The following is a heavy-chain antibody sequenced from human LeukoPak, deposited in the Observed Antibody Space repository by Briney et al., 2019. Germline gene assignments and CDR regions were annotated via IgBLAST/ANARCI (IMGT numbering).Heavy chain of an antibody. D-gene: IGHD5-12*01. CDR3: AKVEYSGYDSGIYGMDV. J-gene: IGHJ6*02. Sequence: GGSLRLSCAASGFTFSSYAMSWVRQAPGKGLEWVSAISGSGGSTYYADSVKGRFTISRDNSKNTLYLQMNSLRAEDTAVYYCAKVEYSGYDSGIYGMDVWGQGTTVTVS. V-gene: IGHV3-23*01. CDR2: ISGSGGST. CDR1: GFTFSSYA.